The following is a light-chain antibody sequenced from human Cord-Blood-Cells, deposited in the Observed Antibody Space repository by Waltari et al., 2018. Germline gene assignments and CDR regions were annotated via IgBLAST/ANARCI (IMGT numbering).Light chain of an antibody. CDR1: QSVLYSSNNKNY. J-gene: IGKJ2*01. V-gene: IGKV4-1*01. CDR3: QQYYSTPPT. Sequence: DIVMTQSPDSLAVSLGERATSNCKSSQSVLYSSNNKNYLAWYQQKPGQPPKLLIYCASTRESGVPDRVSGSGSGTDFTLTISSLQAEDVAVYYCQQYYSTPPTFGQGTKLEIK. CDR2: CAS.